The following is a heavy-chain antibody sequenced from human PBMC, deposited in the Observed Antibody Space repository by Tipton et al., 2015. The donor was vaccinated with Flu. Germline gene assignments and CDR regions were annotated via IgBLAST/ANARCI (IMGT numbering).Heavy chain of an antibody. J-gene: IGHJ4*02. CDR3: ARHPSRIAATGTGFDY. D-gene: IGHD6-13*01. Sequence: TLSLTCTVSGGSISTYYWSWIRQSPGKGLEWIGYIYYSGSTNYNPSLKSRVTTSVDTSKNQVSLKLHSVTAADTAVYYCARHPSRIAATGTGFDYWGQGILVTVSS. CDR1: GGSISTYY. CDR2: IYYSGST. V-gene: IGHV4-59*08.